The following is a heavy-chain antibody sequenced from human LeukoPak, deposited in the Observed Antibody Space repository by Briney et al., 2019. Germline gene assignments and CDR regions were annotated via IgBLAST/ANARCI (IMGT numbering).Heavy chain of an antibody. V-gene: IGHV3-23*01. J-gene: IGHJ5*02. Sequence: GGSLRLSCAASGFTFSSYGMSWVRQAPGKGLEWVSGISGSGGSTHYADSVKGRFTISRDNSKNTLYLQMNSLRGEDTAVYYCAKDRNYYGSGSYNWFDPWGQGTLVTVSS. D-gene: IGHD3-10*01. CDR2: ISGSGGST. CDR1: GFTFSSYG. CDR3: AKDRNYYGSGSYNWFDP.